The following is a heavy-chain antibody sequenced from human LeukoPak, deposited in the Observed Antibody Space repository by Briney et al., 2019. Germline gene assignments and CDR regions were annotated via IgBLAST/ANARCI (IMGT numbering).Heavy chain of an antibody. CDR1: GYTFTSYD. CDR2: IIPIFGTA. Sequence: ASVKVSCKASGYTFTSYDINWVRQATGQGLEWMGGIIPIFGTANYAQKFQGRVTITADKSTSTAYMELSSLRSEDTAVYYCARSLGVVIMGEHYFDYWGQGTLVTVSS. CDR3: ARSLGVVIMGEHYFDY. J-gene: IGHJ4*02. V-gene: IGHV1-69*06. D-gene: IGHD3-3*01.